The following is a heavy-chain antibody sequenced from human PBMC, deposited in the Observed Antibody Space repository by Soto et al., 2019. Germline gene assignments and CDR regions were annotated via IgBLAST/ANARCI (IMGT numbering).Heavy chain of an antibody. V-gene: IGHV1-69*13. Sequence: SVKVSCKASGGTFSSYAISWVRQAPGQGLEWMGGIIPIFGTANYAQKFQGRVTITADESTSTAYMELSSLRSEDTAVYYCARVNTVRVSEHYYDFWSGLLDYWGQGTLVTVSS. J-gene: IGHJ4*02. D-gene: IGHD3-3*01. CDR1: GGTFSSYA. CDR2: IIPIFGTA. CDR3: ARVNTVRVSEHYYDFWSGLLDY.